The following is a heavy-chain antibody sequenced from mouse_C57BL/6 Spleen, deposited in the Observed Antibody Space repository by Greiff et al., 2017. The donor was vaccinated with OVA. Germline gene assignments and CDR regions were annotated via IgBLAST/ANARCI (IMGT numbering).Heavy chain of an antibody. CDR3: ARKGNAMDD. J-gene: IGHJ4*01. Sequence: QVQLQQPGTELVKPGASVKLSCKASGYTFPSSWMHWVKQRPGQGLEWIGHINPSNGGTTSTEKFKSKATLTVDKSSSTAYMQLSSLTSEDSSVYYCARKGNAMDDWGQGTSVTVSS. CDR1: GYTFPSSW. CDR2: INPSNGGT. V-gene: IGHV1-53*01.